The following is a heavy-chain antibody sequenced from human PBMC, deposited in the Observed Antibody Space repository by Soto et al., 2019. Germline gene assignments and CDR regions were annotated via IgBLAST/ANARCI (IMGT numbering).Heavy chain of an antibody. CDR1: GDSVSSNSAA. CDR2: TYYRSKWYN. J-gene: IGHJ3*02. V-gene: IGHV6-1*01. Sequence: SQTLSLTCAISGDSVSSNSAAWNWIRQSPSRGLEWLGRTYYRSKWYNDYAVSVKSRITINPDTSKNQFSLQLNSVTPEDTAVYYCARGGEYYDYVWGSYHPDAFDIWGQGTMVTVSS. CDR3: ARGGEYYDYVWGSYHPDAFDI. D-gene: IGHD3-16*02.